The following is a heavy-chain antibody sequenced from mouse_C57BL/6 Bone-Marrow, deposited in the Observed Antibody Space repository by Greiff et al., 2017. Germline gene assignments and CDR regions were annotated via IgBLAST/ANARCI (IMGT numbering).Heavy chain of an antibody. D-gene: IGHD2-4*01. J-gene: IGHJ1*03. V-gene: IGHV5-17*01. CDR2: ISSGSSTI. CDR1: GFTFSDYG. Sequence: EVHLVESGGGLVKPGGSLKLSCAASGFTFSDYGMHWVRQAPEKGLEWVAYISSGSSTIYYADTVKGRFTISRDNAKNTLFLQMTSLRSEDTAMYYCARWDYDSYWYFDVWGTGTTVTVSS. CDR3: ARWDYDSYWYFDV.